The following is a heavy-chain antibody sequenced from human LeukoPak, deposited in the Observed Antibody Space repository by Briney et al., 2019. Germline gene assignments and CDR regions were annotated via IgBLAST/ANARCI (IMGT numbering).Heavy chain of an antibody. J-gene: IGHJ4*02. CDR3: ARDNAGYYDILTGYYMKPGFDY. V-gene: IGHV1-18*01. CDR2: ISAYNGIT. Sequence: ASVKVSCKASGYTFTSYGISWVRQAPGQGLEWMGWISAYNGITNYAQKLQGRVTMTTDTSTSTAYMELRSLRSDDTAVYYCARDNAGYYDILTGYYMKPGFDYWGQGTLVTVSS. D-gene: IGHD3-9*01. CDR1: GYTFTSYG.